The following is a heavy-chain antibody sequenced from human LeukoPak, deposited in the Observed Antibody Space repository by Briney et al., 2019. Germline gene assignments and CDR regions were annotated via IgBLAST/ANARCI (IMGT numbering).Heavy chain of an antibody. Sequence: GGSLRLSCAASGFTFDDYAMHWVRQAPGKGLEWVSGISWNSGSIGYADSVKGRFTISRDNAKNSLYLQMNSLRAEDTALYYCAKDWIVGGNWLRYLQHWGQGTLVNGSS. V-gene: IGHV3-9*01. CDR2: ISWNSGSI. J-gene: IGHJ1*01. CDR3: AKDWIVGGNWLRYLQH. CDR1: GFTFDDYA. D-gene: IGHD1-26*01.